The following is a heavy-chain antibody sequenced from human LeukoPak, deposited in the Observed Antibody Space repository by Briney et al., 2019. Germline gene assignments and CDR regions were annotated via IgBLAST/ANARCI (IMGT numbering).Heavy chain of an antibody. V-gene: IGHV3-21*01. D-gene: IGHD1-26*01. CDR1: GFTFSSYT. CDR3: ASSGSYYTPIDY. CDR2: ISGRSSYI. J-gene: IGHJ4*02. Sequence: RGSLRLSCAASGFTFSSYTMNWVRQAPGKGLEWVSSISGRSSYIYQADSVKGRFTISRDNAKNSLYLQMNSLRAEDTAVYYCASSGSYYTPIDYWGQGTLVTVSS.